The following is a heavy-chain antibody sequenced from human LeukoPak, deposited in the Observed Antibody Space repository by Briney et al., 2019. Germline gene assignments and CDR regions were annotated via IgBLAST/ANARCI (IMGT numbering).Heavy chain of an antibody. Sequence: GGSLRLSCAASGFTFSSYWMSWVRQAPGKGLEWVANIKQDGSEKYYVVSVKGRFTISRDNAKNALYLQMNSLRAEDAAVYYCAREGVGFDYWGQGTLVTVSS. CDR2: IKQDGSEK. J-gene: IGHJ4*02. CDR3: AREGVGFDY. V-gene: IGHV3-7*01. CDR1: GFTFSSYW. D-gene: IGHD3-3*01.